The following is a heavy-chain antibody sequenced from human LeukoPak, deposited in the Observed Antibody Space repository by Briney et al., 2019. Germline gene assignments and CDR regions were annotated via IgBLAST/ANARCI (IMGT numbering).Heavy chain of an antibody. CDR3: AKDYEPLVGVHRWGDWFDP. Sequence: GESLKISCKGSGYSFSNYWIGWVRQMPGKGLEWMGIIYSGDSNIRYSPSFQGQVTISADKSISTAYLQWSSLRAEDTAVYYCAKDYEPLVGVHRWGDWFDPWGQGTLVTVSS. J-gene: IGHJ5*02. CDR2: IYSGDSNI. V-gene: IGHV5-51*01. D-gene: IGHD1-26*01. CDR1: GYSFSNYW.